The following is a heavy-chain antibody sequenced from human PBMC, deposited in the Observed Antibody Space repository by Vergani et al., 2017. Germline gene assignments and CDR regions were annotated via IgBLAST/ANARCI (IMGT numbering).Heavy chain of an antibody. CDR3: VRYDTDYDAGGFDY. D-gene: IGHD5-12*01. CDR1: GGSFSGYF. V-gene: IGHV4-34*01. CDR2: INQNGRT. Sequence: QVQLQQWGAGLLKPSETLSLTCAVYGGSFSGYFWNWIRQPPGTGLEWVGEINQNGRTNYNPSLSSRVTISVDTSKSQFSLKLDSVTAADTAIYYCVRYDTDYDAGGFDYGGQGALVTVSS. J-gene: IGHJ4*02.